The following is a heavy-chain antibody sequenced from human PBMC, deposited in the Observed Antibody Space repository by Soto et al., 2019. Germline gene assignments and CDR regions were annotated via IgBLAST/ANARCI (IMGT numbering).Heavy chain of an antibody. V-gene: IGHV6-1*01. CDR3: ARKYPYYESSESYFDY. J-gene: IGHJ4*03. Sequence: TPSLTCAVAGGRVSGHIAAWNWIIQSPSIGLEWLGRTYYRSKWYNDYAVSVKSRITVTPDTSKNQFSLHLNSVTPEDTAVYYCARKYPYYESSESYFDYWGQG. CDR1: GGRVSGHIAA. CDR2: TYYRSKWYN. D-gene: IGHD3-16*01.